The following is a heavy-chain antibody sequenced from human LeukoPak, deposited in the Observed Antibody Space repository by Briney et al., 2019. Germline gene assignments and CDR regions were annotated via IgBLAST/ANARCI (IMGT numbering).Heavy chain of an antibody. CDR1: GGSISSSDYY. V-gene: IGHV4-39*01. D-gene: IGHD2-2*01. CDR3: ARLPAASTHFDY. J-gene: IGHJ4*02. Sequence: SETLSLTCTVSGGSISSSDYYWGWIRLPPGEGLDWIGSVSYSGSSYYKSSLKSRVTISVDTSKNQFSLRLSSVTAADTAVYYCARLPAASTHFDYWGQGTLVTVSS. CDR2: VSYSGSS.